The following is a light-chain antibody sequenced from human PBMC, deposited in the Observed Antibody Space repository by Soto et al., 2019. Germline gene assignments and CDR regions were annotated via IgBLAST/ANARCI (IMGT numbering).Light chain of an antibody. J-gene: IGLJ2*01. CDR1: SSDIGVYNF. CDR3: SSYATSTV. CDR2: DVN. V-gene: IGLV2-14*01. Sequence: QSALTQPASVSGSPGQSITISCTGTSSDIGVYNFVSWYQQHPGKAPKLMIYDVNLWPSGVSDRFSGSKSGNTASLTISGLQAEVEAHYYCSSYATSTVFGGGTKLTVL.